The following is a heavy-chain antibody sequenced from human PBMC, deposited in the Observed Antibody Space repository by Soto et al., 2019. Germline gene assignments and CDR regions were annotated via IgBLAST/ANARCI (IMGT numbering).Heavy chain of an antibody. CDR1: GYTLPELS. D-gene: IGHD6-19*01. J-gene: IGHJ6*02. CDR3: ARDHENIAVAATGEDYYYYGMDV. CDR2: FDPEDGET. V-gene: IGHV1-24*01. Sequence: APVKVSCKVSGYTLPELSMPWGGQAPGKGLEWMGVFDPEDGETIYAQKFQGRVTMTEDTSTSTAYMELRSLRSDDTAVYYCARDHENIAVAATGEDYYYYGMDVWGQGTTVTVSS.